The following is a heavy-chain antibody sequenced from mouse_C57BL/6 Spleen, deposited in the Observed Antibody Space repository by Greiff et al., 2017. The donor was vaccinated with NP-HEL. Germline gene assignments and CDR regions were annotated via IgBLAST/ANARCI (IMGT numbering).Heavy chain of an antibody. CDR3: TEYYGNAY. Sequence: EVMLVESGGGLVQPGGSMKLSCVASGFTFSNYWMNWVRQSPEKGLEWVAQIRLKSDNYATHYAESVKGRFTISRDDSKSSVYLQMNNLRAEDTGIYYCTEYYGNAYWGQGTLVTVSA. J-gene: IGHJ3*01. D-gene: IGHD1-1*01. CDR2: IRLKSDNYAT. CDR1: GFTFSNYW. V-gene: IGHV6-3*01.